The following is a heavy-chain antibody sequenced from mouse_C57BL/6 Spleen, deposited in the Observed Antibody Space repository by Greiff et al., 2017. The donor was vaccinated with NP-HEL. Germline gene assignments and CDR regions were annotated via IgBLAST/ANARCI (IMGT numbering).Heavy chain of an antibody. V-gene: IGHV5-17*01. Sequence: DVQLVESGGGLVKPGGSLKLSCAASGFTFSDYGMHWVRQAPEKGLEWVAYISSGSSTIYYADTVKGRFTISRDNAKNTLFLQMTSLRSEDTAMYYCARDLYYGSRDAMDYWGQGTSVTVSS. CDR2: ISSGSSTI. CDR3: ARDLYYGSRDAMDY. D-gene: IGHD1-1*01. CDR1: GFTFSDYG. J-gene: IGHJ4*01.